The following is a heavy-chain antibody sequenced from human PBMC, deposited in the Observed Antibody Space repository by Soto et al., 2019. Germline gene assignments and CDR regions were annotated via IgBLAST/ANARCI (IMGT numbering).Heavy chain of an antibody. D-gene: IGHD5-18*01. V-gene: IGHV1-18*01. CDR1: GYTFTSYG. CDR2: ISAYNGNT. CDR3: ARGGPGAIQLWKGLYYDYYMDV. Sequence: ASVKVSCKASGYTFTSYGISWVRQAPGQGLEWMGWISAYNGNTNYAQKLQGRVTMTTDTSTSTAYMELRSLRSDDTAVYYCARGGPGAIQLWKGLYYDYYMDVWGKGTTVTVSS. J-gene: IGHJ6*03.